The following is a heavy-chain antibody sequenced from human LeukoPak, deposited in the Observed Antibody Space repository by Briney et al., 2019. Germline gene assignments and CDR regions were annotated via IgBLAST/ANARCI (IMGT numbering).Heavy chain of an antibody. CDR1: GFTFGSYA. CDR3: AKDKAAGTYNWFDP. CDR2: ISGSGGST. J-gene: IGHJ5*02. D-gene: IGHD6-13*01. Sequence: GGSLRLSCAASGFTFGSYAMSWVRQAPGKGLEWVSAISGSGGSTYYADSVKGRFTISRDNSKNTLYLQMNSLRAEDTAVYYCAKDKAAGTYNWFDPWGQGTLVTVSS. V-gene: IGHV3-23*01.